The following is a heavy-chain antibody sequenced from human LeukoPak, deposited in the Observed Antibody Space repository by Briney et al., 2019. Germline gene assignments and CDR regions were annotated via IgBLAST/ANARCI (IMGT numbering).Heavy chain of an antibody. CDR2: IYPGDSDT. CDR1: GYSFTSYW. CDR3: ARRGKVGATEWVVSGWDYYGMDV. J-gene: IGHJ6*02. D-gene: IGHD1-26*01. V-gene: IGHV5-51*01. Sequence: GESLKISCKGSGYSFTSYWIGWVRQMPGKGLEWMGIIYPGDSDTRYSPSFQGQVTISADKSISTAYLKWSSLKASDTAMYYCARRGKVGATEWVVSGWDYYGMDVWGQGTTVTVSS.